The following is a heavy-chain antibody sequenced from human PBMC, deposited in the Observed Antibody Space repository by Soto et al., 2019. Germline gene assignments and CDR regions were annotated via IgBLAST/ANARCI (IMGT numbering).Heavy chain of an antibody. CDR1: GFTFSSYS. D-gene: IGHD6-19*01. V-gene: IGHV3-21*01. CDR2: ISSSSSYI. Sequence: GGSLRLSCAASGFTFSSYSMNWVRQAPGKGLEWVSSISSSSSYIYYADSVKGRFTISRDNAKNSLYLQMNGLRAEDTAVYYCARDGRAVAGQAYYFDYWGQGTLVTVSS. CDR3: ARDGRAVAGQAYYFDY. J-gene: IGHJ4*02.